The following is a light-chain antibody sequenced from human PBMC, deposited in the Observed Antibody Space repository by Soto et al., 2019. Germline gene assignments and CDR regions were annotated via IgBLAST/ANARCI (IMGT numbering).Light chain of an antibody. Sequence: EIVLTQSPGTLSLSPGERATLSCRASQSVSSSYLAWYQQKPGQAPRLLIFGASNRATAIPDRFSGSGSGTDFTLAISRLEPEDFAVYYCQQYGSSPFTFGQGTRLEIK. CDR1: QSVSSSY. J-gene: IGKJ5*01. CDR3: QQYGSSPFT. V-gene: IGKV3-20*01. CDR2: GAS.